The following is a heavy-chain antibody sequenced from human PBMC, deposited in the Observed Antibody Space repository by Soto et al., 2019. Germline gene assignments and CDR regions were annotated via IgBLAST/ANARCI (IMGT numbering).Heavy chain of an antibody. V-gene: IGHV4-31*03. D-gene: IGHD3-10*01. CDR2: IYYSGST. Sequence: SETLSLTCTVSGGSISSGGYYWSWIRQHPGKGLEWIGYIYYSGSTYYNPSLKSRVTISVDTSKNQFSLKLSSVTAADTAVYYCGFGRFPSPVFDIWGQGTMVS. J-gene: IGHJ3*02. CDR3: GFGRFPSPVFDI. CDR1: GGSISSGGYY.